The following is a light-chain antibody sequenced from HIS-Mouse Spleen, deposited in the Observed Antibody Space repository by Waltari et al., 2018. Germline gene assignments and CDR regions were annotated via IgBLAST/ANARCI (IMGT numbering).Light chain of an antibody. V-gene: IGLV3-10*01. CDR2: EDS. CDR3: YSTDSSGNHRV. J-gene: IGLJ2*01. Sequence: SYELTQPPSVSVSPGQTARITCSGDALPKKYAYRYQQKSGQAPVLVIYEDSKRPSGIPEGLSGSSSGTMATLTISGAQVEDEADYYCYSTDSSGNHRVFGGGTKLTVL. CDR1: ALPKKY.